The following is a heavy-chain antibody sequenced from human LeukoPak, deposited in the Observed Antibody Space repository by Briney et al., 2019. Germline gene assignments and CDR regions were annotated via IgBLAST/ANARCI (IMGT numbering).Heavy chain of an antibody. CDR2: IYGSGTT. D-gene: IGHD3-10*01. V-gene: IGHV4-4*07. CDR1: GGSISSY. CDR3: ARDSGTTGEVKFDP. J-gene: IGHJ5*02. Sequence: SETLSLTCTVSGGSISSYWSWIRQPAGKGLEWIGRIYGSGTTTYNPSLKSRVSMSIDTSKNQFSLKLMFVTAADTAVYYCARDSGTTGEVKFDPWGQGILVTVSS.